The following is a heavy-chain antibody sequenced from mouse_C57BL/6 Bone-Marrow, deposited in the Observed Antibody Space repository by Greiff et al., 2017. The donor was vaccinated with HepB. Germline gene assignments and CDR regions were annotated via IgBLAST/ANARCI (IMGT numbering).Heavy chain of an antibody. Sequence: EVQRVESGGGLVQPGGSLKLSCAASGFTFSDYGMAWVRQAPRKGPEWVAFISNLAYSIYYADTVTGRFTISRENAKNTLYLEMSSLRSEDTAMYYCARHRGGYDWYFDVWGTGTTVTVSS. J-gene: IGHJ1*03. V-gene: IGHV5-15*01. D-gene: IGHD2-2*01. CDR1: GFTFSDYG. CDR3: ARHRGGYDWYFDV. CDR2: ISNLAYSI.